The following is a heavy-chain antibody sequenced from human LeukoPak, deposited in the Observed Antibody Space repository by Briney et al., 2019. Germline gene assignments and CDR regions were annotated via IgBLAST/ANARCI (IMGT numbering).Heavy chain of an antibody. Sequence: PSEAQSLTCTVSGGSINNYYWTWIRQPPGKGLEWIGYIDHSGYTNYNPSLKSRVTISVDTSKNQFSLKLSSVTAADTAVYYCARANDYSNYGFAFDIWGQGTMVTVSS. D-gene: IGHD4-11*01. V-gene: IGHV4-59*01. CDR1: GGSINNYY. J-gene: IGHJ3*02. CDR3: ARANDYSNYGFAFDI. CDR2: IDHSGYT.